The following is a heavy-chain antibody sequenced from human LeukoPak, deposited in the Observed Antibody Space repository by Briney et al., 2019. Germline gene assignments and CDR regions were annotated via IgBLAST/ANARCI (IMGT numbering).Heavy chain of an antibody. CDR2: IYYSGSA. V-gene: IGHV4-59*01. D-gene: IGHD3-22*01. CDR3: ARGNYYDSSGYYG. J-gene: IGHJ4*02. CDR1: GVSISSYY. Sequence: SETLSLTCTVSGVSISSYYWSWIRQPPGKGLEWIGYIYYSGSANYNPSLKSRVTISVDTSKNQFSLKLSSVTAADTAVYYCARGNYYDSSGYYGWGQGTLVTVSS.